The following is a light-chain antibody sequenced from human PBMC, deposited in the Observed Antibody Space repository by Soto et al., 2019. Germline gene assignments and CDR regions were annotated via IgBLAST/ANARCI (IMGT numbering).Light chain of an antibody. J-gene: IGLJ1*01. CDR2: DDF. CDR1: GSNIGSGYD. Sequence: SVLTQPPSVSGAPGQRVTISCTGSGSNIGSGYDVHWYQQLPGTAPKLLIYDDFNRPSGVPDRFSGSKSGTSASLAITGLQAEDETDYYCQSYDSSLSGFVFGTGTKLTVL. V-gene: IGLV1-40*01. CDR3: QSYDSSLSGFV.